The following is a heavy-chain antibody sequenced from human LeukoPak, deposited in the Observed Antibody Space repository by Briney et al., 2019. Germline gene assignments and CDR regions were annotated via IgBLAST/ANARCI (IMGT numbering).Heavy chain of an antibody. CDR3: ARMDYDFWSGYYQTIDS. J-gene: IGHJ4*02. V-gene: IGHV4-30-2*01. CDR2: IDHSGNT. CDR1: GGSISSGGHY. D-gene: IGHD3-3*01. Sequence: SETLSLTCTVSGGSISSGGHYWSWIRQPPGKGLEWIGYIDHSGNTNCNPSLKSRVTISLDRAKNQFSLKLSSVTVADTAVYYCARMDYDFWSGYYQTIDSWGRGTLVTVSS.